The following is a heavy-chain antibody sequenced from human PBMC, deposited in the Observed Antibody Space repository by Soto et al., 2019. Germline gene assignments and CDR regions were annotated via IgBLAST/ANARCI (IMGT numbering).Heavy chain of an antibody. CDR3: ARSYGGMDV. V-gene: IGHV3-48*02. J-gene: IGHJ6*02. CDR1: GFTFSSYS. CDR2: ISSSSSTI. D-gene: IGHD3-16*01. Sequence: PGGSLRLSCAASGFTFSSYSMNWVRQAPGKGLEWVSYISSSSSTIYYADSVKGRFTISRDNAKNSLYLQMNGLRDEDTAVYYCARSYGGMDVWGQGTTVTVSS.